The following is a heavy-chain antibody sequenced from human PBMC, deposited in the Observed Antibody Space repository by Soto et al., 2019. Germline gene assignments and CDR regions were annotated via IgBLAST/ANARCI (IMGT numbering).Heavy chain of an antibody. D-gene: IGHD3-3*01. J-gene: IGHJ6*02. CDR2: LNAGNGNT. CDR3: ARAVIYYDFWSGYYQHYYYYGMDV. V-gene: IGHV1-3*01. CDR1: GYTFTSYA. Sequence: QVQLVQSGAEVKKPGASVKVSCKASGYTFTSYAMHWVRQAPGQRLEWMGWLNAGNGNTKYSQKFQGRVTITRDTSASTAYMELSSLRSEDTAVYYCARAVIYYDFWSGYYQHYYYYGMDVWGQGTTVTVSS.